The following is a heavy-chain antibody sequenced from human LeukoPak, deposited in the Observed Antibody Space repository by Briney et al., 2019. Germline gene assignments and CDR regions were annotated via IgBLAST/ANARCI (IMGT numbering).Heavy chain of an antibody. CDR1: GGSINSYY. CDR2: IYYSGST. D-gene: IGHD1-14*01. V-gene: IGHV4-59*01. CDR3: ARDRRGNNLFDY. J-gene: IGHJ4*02. Sequence: SETLSLTCTVSGGSINSYYWSWIRQPPGKGLEWIGYIYYSGSTNCNPSLKSRLTISVDTSKNQFSLKLSSVTAADTAVYYCARDRRGNNLFDYWGQGTLVIVSS.